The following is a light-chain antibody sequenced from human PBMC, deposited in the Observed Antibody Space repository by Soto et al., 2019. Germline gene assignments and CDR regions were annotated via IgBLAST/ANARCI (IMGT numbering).Light chain of an antibody. J-gene: IGLJ1*01. CDR3: SSYTTTNTYV. CDR1: STDVGSYNY. V-gene: IGLV2-14*01. CDR2: EVS. Sequence: QSALVLPASLSGSPGQSITISCTGTSTDVGSYNYVSWYQQHPGKAPKLMIYEVSNRPSGVSNRFSGSKSGNTASLTISGLQAEDEGDYYCSSYTTTNTYVFGSGTKVTVL.